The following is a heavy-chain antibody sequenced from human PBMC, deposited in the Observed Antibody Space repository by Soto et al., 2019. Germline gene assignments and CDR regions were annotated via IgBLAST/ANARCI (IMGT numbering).Heavy chain of an antibody. D-gene: IGHD3-3*01. CDR3: AKVGYYDFWGVAKNWFDP. Sequence: EVQLLESGGGLVQPGGSLRLSCAASGFTFSRHAISWVRQAPGKGLEWVSAISGSGGSTYYADSVRGRFTISRDNSKNTLYLQMNSLCAEDTALYYCAKVGYYDFWGVAKNWFDPWGQGTLVTVSS. CDR2: ISGSGGST. CDR1: GFTFSRHA. J-gene: IGHJ5*02. V-gene: IGHV3-23*01.